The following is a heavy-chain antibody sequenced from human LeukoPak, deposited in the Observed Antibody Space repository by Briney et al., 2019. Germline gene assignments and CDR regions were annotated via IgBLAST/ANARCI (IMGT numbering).Heavy chain of an antibody. Sequence: GGSLRLSCAASGFTFSSHSINWVRQAPGQGLEWVSSISSSSSFRYYADSVRGRFTISRDNAKNSVYLQMNSLRAEDTAVYYCARNVPHYGDYSAANYYYYGMDVWGQGTTVTVSS. D-gene: IGHD4-17*01. CDR2: ISSSSSFR. J-gene: IGHJ6*02. CDR3: ARNVPHYGDYSAANYYYYGMDV. CDR1: GFTFSSHS. V-gene: IGHV3-21*01.